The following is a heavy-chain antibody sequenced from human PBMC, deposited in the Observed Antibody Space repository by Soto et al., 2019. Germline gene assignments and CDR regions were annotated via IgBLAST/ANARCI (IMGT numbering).Heavy chain of an antibody. D-gene: IGHD1-26*01. V-gene: IGHV3-23*01. J-gene: IGHJ4*02. CDR3: AKDEVGATRH. CDR2: IGGSGRDT. CDR1: GFPFSDYA. Sequence: DVRLLDSGGGLVQPGGSLRLLCAASGFPFSDYAMSWVRQAPGKGVEWVSAIGGSGRDTYYADSVKDRFIISRDNSKNTVSLQMNRLRAEDTALYYCAKDEVGATRHWGQGTLVIVSS.